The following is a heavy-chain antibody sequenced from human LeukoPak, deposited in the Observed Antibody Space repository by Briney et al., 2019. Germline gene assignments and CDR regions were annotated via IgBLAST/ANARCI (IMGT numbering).Heavy chain of an antibody. CDR2: INPNSGGT. CDR3: AHFDGYYDFWSGYSPFDY. J-gene: IGHJ4*02. Sequence: GASVKVSCKASGYTFTGYYMHWVRQAPGQGLEWMGWINPNSGGTNYAQKFQGRVTMTRDTSISTAYMELSRLRSDDTAVYYCAHFDGYYDFWSGYSPFDYWGQGTLVTVSS. CDR1: GYTFTGYY. D-gene: IGHD3-3*01. V-gene: IGHV1-2*02.